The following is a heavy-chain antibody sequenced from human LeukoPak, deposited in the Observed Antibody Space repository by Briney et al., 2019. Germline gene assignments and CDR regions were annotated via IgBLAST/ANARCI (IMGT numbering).Heavy chain of an antibody. CDR1: GGSFSGYY. V-gene: IGHV4-34*01. CDR2: INHSGST. D-gene: IGHD6-13*01. CDR3: ARELRAAAARYGANWFDP. J-gene: IGHJ5*02. Sequence: SETLSLTCAVYGGSFSGYYWSWISQPPGKGLEWIGEINHSGSTNYNPSLKSRVTISVDTSKNQFSLKLSSVTAADTAVYYCARELRAAAARYGANWFDPWGQGTLVTVSS.